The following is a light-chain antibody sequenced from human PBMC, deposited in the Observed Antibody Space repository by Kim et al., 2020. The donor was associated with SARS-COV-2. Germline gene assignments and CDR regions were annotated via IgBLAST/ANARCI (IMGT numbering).Light chain of an antibody. V-gene: IGKV2-24*01. CDR2: KIS. CDR3: MQATPFPLT. Sequence: DIVMTQTPLSSPVTLGQPAPISSRSSQSLVHSEGNTYLSWLQQMPGQPPRLLIYKISNRFSRVPDIVSGSGARTDFTLKISRVKAEDVGVHFCMQATPFPLTFGAGTKRDIK. CDR1: QSLVHSEGNTY. J-gene: IGKJ4*01.